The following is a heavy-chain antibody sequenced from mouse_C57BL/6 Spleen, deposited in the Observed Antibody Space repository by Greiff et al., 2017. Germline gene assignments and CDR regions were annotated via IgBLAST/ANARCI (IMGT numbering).Heavy chain of an antibody. CDR2: ISYDGSN. D-gene: IGHD2-4*01. CDR3: ATGGYDYDRAWFAY. J-gene: IGHJ3*01. Sequence: EVQLQQSGPGLVKPSQSLSLTCSVTGYSITSGYYWNWIRQFPGNNLEWMGYISYDGSNNYNPSLKNRISITRDTSKNQLFLQLNSVTTQVTAPNYGATGGYDYDRAWFAYWGQGTLVTVSA. V-gene: IGHV3-6*01. CDR1: GYSITSGYY.